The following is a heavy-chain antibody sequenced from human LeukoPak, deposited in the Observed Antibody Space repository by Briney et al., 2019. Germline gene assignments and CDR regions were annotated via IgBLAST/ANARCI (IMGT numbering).Heavy chain of an antibody. D-gene: IGHD1-26*01. Sequence: EGVXXXXSKTDGGTTDYAAPVKGRFTISRDDSKNTLYLQMNSLKTEDTAVYYCTTATGSYGPFLFDYWGQGTLVTVSS. V-gene: IGHV3-15*01. J-gene: IGHJ4*02. CDR3: TTATGSYGPFLFDY. CDR2: XXSKTDGGTT.